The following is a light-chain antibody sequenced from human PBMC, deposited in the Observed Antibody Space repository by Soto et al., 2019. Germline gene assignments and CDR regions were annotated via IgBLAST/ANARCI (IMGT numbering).Light chain of an antibody. V-gene: IGLV2-14*01. CDR3: DSFTSSRAYV. Sequence: QSALTQPASVSGSPGQSITISCTGTSSDVGGYDYVSWYQQQSGKAPKLIIYEVSSRPSGVSNRFSGSKSGNTASLTISGLQADDEADYYCDSFTSSRAYVFGVGTKVTVL. CDR2: EVS. J-gene: IGLJ1*01. CDR1: SSDVGGYDY.